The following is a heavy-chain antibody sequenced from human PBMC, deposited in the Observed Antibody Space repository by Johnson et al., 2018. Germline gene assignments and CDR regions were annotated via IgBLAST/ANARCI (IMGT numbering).Heavy chain of an antibody. CDR2: MNPNSGNT. Sequence: VQLVESGAEVKKPGASVKVSCKASGYTFTSYDINWVRQATGQGLEWMGWMNPNSGNTGYAQKFQGRVTMTRNTSISTAYMELSSLRSEDTAVYYCARGKKFRGQQLYYYYYMDVWGKGTTVTVSS. D-gene: IGHD1-1*01. CDR3: ARGKKFRGQQLYYYYYMDV. V-gene: IGHV1-8*01. CDR1: GYTFTSYD. J-gene: IGHJ6*03.